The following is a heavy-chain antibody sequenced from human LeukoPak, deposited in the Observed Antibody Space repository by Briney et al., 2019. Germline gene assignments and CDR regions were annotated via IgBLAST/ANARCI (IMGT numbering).Heavy chain of an antibody. CDR1: GGSFSGYY. CDR3: ARGGIAVAGPSGWYYYYGMDV. CDR2: INHSGST. Sequence: SETLSLTCAVYGGSFSGYYWSWIRQPPGKGLEWIGEINHSGSTNYNPSLKSRVTISVDTSKNQFSLKLSSVTAADTAVYYCARGGIAVAGPSGWYYYYGMDVWGQGTTVTVSS. J-gene: IGHJ6*02. V-gene: IGHV4-34*01. D-gene: IGHD6-19*01.